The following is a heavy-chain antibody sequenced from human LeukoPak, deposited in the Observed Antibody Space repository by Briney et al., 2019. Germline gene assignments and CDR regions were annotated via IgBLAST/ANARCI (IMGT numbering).Heavy chain of an antibody. D-gene: IGHD1-26*01. J-gene: IGHJ4*02. V-gene: IGHV3-53*01. CDR1: GFTVTTHY. CDR2: IYAGGDT. Sequence: GGSLRLSSAASGFTVTTHYMTWVRQAPGKGLEWVSVIYAGGDTYYADSVKGRFIISRDDSKDTLYLQMNRLRAEDTAVYYCARDWSGSLTYLPYDYWGQGTLVTVSS. CDR3: ARDWSGSLTYLPYDY.